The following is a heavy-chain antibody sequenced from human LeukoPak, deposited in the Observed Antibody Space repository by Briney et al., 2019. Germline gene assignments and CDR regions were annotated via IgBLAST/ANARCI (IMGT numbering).Heavy chain of an antibody. Sequence: KNSETLSLTCTVSGGSVSSGSYYWSWIRQPPGKGLEWIGYIYHSGSTNYNPSLKSRVTISVDTSKNQFSLKLSSVTAADTAVYYCARDSGSNEGIDYWGQGTLVTVSS. CDR1: GGSVSSGSYY. CDR2: IYHSGST. CDR3: ARDSGSNEGIDY. D-gene: IGHD1-26*01. V-gene: IGHV4-61*01. J-gene: IGHJ4*02.